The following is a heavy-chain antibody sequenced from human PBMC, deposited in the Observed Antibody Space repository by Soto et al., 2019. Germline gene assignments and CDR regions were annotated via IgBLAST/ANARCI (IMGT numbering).Heavy chain of an antibody. D-gene: IGHD1-1*01. CDR3: AIDRDGYNPVDY. V-gene: IGHV3-21*01. CDR1: GFIFSSYT. J-gene: IGHJ4*02. CDR2: ISSSGSHA. Sequence: EVQLVESGGGLVKPGGSLGLSCAASGFIFSSYTMNWGRQAPGKGLEWVSCISSSGSHAYYAASVKGRFTIARDNAKESRYLQMNSLRADDTAVYYCAIDRDGYNPVDYWGQGTLVTVSS.